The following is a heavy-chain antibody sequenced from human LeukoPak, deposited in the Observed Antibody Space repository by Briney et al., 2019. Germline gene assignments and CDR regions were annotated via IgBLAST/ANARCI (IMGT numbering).Heavy chain of an antibody. Sequence: ASVKVSCKASGYTFSYYYLHWVRQAPGQGLEWMGWINPNSGGTNYAQKFQSRVTMTRDTSFSTAYMELSRLRSDDTAMYYCARMDDGFDIWGQGTMVTVSS. CDR1: GYTFSYYY. CDR3: ARMDDGFDI. J-gene: IGHJ3*02. V-gene: IGHV1-2*02. CDR2: INPNSGGT.